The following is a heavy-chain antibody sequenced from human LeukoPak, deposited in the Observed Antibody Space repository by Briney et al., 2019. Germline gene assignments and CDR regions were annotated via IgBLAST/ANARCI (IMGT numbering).Heavy chain of an antibody. J-gene: IGHJ5*02. V-gene: IGHV1-2*02. CDR1: GYTFTSYY. Sequence: ASVKVSCKASGYTFTSYYMHWVRQAPGQGLEWMGWINPNSGGTNYAQKFQGRVTMTRDTSISTAYMELSRLRSDDTAVYYCARDDWGTYGSSHERWFDPWGQGTLVTVSS. D-gene: IGHD6-13*01. CDR3: ARDDWGTYGSSHERWFDP. CDR2: INPNSGGT.